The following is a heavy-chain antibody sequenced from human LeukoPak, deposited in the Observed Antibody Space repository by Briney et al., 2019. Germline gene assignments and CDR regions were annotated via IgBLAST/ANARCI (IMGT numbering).Heavy chain of an antibody. D-gene: IGHD1-26*01. CDR1: GYTFTGYY. Sequence: ASVKVSCKASGYTFTGYYMHWVRQAPEQGLEWMGWINPNSGGTSYAQNFQGRVTMTRDTSISTAYMELSRLRSDDTAVYYCARDGNFDYWGQGTLVTVSS. CDR3: ARDGNFDY. J-gene: IGHJ4*02. CDR2: INPNSGGT. V-gene: IGHV1-2*02.